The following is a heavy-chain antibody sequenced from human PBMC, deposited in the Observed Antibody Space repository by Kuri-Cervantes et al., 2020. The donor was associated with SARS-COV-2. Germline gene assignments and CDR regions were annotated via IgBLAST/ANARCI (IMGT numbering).Heavy chain of an antibody. D-gene: IGHD5-12*01. CDR2: INPDGSYT. CDR3: AKDIDTTTITPIDY. CDR1: GFTFSGHW. V-gene: IGHV3-74*01. J-gene: IGHJ4*02. Sequence: GESLKISCAASGFTFSGHWIHWVRQAPGKGLVWVSRINPDGSYTNNADSVKGRFTLSRDNARNMLFLQMNSLRAEDTAVYYCAKDIDTTTITPIDYWGQGTLVTVSS.